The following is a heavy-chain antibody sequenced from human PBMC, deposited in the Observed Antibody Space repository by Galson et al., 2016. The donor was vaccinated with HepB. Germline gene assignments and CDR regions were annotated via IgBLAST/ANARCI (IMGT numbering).Heavy chain of an antibody. D-gene: IGHD3-10*01. J-gene: IGHJ4*02. CDR1: GFTFSKYA. CDR3: AKDRTPFAFLWFGKFDY. V-gene: IGHV3-30*04. CDR2: ISYDGSNK. Sequence: SLRLSCAASGFTFSKYALHWVRQAPGKGLEWVAVISYDGSNKFYADSVKGRFTISRDNSKNTLYLQMNSLRAEDTAVYYCAKDRTPFAFLWFGKFDYWGQGTLVTASS.